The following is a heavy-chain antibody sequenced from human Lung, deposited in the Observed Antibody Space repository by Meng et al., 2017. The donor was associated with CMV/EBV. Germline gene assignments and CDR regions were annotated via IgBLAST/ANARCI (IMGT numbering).Heavy chain of an antibody. Sequence: GGSLRLXYAASGFTFRTYGMHWVRQAPGKGLEWVALIWYDGSNENYADSVKGRFTISRDNSKSTLYLQMNSLRAEDTAVYYCAKGTNYDFGSGYHHNLFDYWGQRTPVTVFS. D-gene: IGHD3-3*01. CDR2: IWYDGSNE. CDR1: GFTFRTYG. CDR3: AKGTNYDFGSGYHHNLFDY. J-gene: IGHJ4*02. V-gene: IGHV3-33*06.